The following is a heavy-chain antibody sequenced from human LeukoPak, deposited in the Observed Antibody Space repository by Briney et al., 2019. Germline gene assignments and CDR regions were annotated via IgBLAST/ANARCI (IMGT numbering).Heavy chain of an antibody. CDR1: GFTFDDYA. CDR2: ISWNSGHV. Sequence: GGSLRLSCAASGFTFDDYAMHWVRQAPGKGLEWVSGISWNSGHVGYADSVKGRFTISRDNAKNSLYLQMNSLRSEDTAVYYCATWESWGAMNAFNIWGQGTMVTVSS. J-gene: IGHJ3*02. D-gene: IGHD3-16*01. V-gene: IGHV3-9*01. CDR3: ATWESWGAMNAFNI.